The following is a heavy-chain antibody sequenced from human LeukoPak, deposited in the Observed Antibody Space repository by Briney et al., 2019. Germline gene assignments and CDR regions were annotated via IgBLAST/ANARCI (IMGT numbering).Heavy chain of an antibody. J-gene: IGHJ4*02. V-gene: IGHV4-59*01. D-gene: IGHD5-12*01. Sequence: SETLSLTCTVSGGSISSYYWSWIRQPPGKGLEWIGYIYYSGSTNYNPSLKSRVTISVDTSKNQFSLKLSSVTAADTAVYYCAIHSGYDGIDYWGQGTLDTVSS. CDR1: GGSISSYY. CDR3: AIHSGYDGIDY. CDR2: IYYSGST.